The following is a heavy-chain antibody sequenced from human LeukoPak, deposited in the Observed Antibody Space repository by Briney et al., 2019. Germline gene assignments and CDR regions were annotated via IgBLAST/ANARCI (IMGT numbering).Heavy chain of an antibody. CDR3: ARESSGGFDP. J-gene: IGHJ5*02. Sequence: GESLKISCKGSGYSFTSYWISWVRQMRGKGVEWMGRIDPSDSYTNYSPSFQGHITISADKSISTAYLQWSSLKASDTAMYYCARESSGGFDPWGQGTLLTVSS. V-gene: IGHV5-10-1*01. D-gene: IGHD6-25*01. CDR1: GYSFTSYW. CDR2: IDPSDSYT.